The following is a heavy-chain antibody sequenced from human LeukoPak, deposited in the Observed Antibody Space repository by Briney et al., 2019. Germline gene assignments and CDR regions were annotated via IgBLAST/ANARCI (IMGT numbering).Heavy chain of an antibody. CDR2: IGGSGGST. CDR1: GFTFSSYA. Sequence: GGSLRLSCAASGFTFSSYAMSWVRQAPGKGLEWVSAIGGSGGSTYYADSVKGRFTISRDDSKDTLYLQMNSLRAEDTAVYYCAKSRVAATPKFFDYWGQGTLVTVSS. V-gene: IGHV3-23*01. J-gene: IGHJ4*02. D-gene: IGHD2-15*01. CDR3: AKSRVAATPKFFDY.